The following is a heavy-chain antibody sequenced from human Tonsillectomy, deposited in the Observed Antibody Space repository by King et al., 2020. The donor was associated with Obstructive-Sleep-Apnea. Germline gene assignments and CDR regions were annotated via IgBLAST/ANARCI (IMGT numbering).Heavy chain of an antibody. D-gene: IGHD2-2*01. CDR2: SISETDGVST. V-gene: IGHV3-15*02. J-gene: IGHJ4*02. CDR1: GLTFSNAW. Sequence: VQLVESGGALVKPGGSLRLSCAASGLTFSNAWMSWVRQAPGKGREWVGRSISETDGVSTDYSAPVKGGFTVSRDDSKNTPYLQMNSLKTEETAVYYCTTEMKDIEVVPAAIPSATYDYWGQGTLLTVSS. CDR3: TTEMKDIEVVPAAIPSATYDY.